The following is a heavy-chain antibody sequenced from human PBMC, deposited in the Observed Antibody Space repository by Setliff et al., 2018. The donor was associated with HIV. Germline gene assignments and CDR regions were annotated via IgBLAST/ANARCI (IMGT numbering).Heavy chain of an antibody. Sequence: GGSLRLSCAASGFTFSSYWMHWVRQAPGKGLVWVSRLNTDGSSTKYADSVKGRFTISRDNAKNTLYLQMDSLRGEDTAVYYCARGYYGGAYYVAGYWGQGTKVTVSS. J-gene: IGHJ4*02. V-gene: IGHV3-74*03. CDR2: LNTDGSST. CDR1: GFTFSSYW. CDR3: ARGYYGGAYYVAGY. D-gene: IGHD3-10*01.